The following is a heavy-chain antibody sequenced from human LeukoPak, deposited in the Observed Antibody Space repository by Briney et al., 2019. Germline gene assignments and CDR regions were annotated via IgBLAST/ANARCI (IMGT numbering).Heavy chain of an antibody. CDR1: GGTFSGYA. CDR3: ARGYYGSGSYWFDP. CDR2: IIPIFGTA. Sequence: ASVKVSCKASGGTFSGYAISWVRQAPGQGLEWMGGIIPIFGTANYAQKFQGRVTITTDESTSTAYMELSSLRSEDTAVYYCARGYYGSGSYWFDPWGQGTLVTVSS. D-gene: IGHD3-10*01. V-gene: IGHV1-69*05. J-gene: IGHJ5*02.